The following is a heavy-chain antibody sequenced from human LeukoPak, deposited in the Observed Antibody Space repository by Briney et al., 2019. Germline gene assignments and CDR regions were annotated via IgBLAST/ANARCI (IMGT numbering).Heavy chain of an antibody. CDR1: GFTFSSYG. V-gene: IGHV3-30*18. CDR2: ISYDESNK. D-gene: IGHD3-3*01. J-gene: IGHJ6*02. CDR3: AKGFLEWLWDSMDV. Sequence: GGSLRLSCAASGFTFSSYGMHWVRQAPGKGLEWVAVISYDESNKYYADSVKGRFTISRDNSKNTLYLQVNSLRAEDTAVYYCAKGFLEWLWDSMDVWGQGTTVTVSS.